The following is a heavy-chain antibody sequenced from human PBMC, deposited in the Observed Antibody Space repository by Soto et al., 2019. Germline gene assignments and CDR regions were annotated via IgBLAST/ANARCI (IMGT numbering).Heavy chain of an antibody. D-gene: IGHD5-18*01. CDR2: IYSSGST. V-gene: IGHV4-59*01. Sequence: SETLSLTCTVSGGSISNYYWNWIRQSPGKGLEWIGYIYSSGSTHYNPSLQNRVTTSIDTSKNQVSLKVNSVTAADTAVYYCARDHPHSYGVYYFDYWGQGTPVT. CDR3: ARDHPHSYGVYYFDY. CDR1: GGSISNYY. J-gene: IGHJ4*02.